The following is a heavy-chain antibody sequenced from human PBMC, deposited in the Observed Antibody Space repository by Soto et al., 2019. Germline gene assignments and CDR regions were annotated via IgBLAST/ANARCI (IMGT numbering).Heavy chain of an antibody. CDR3: ARDFRTYSHGVDV. D-gene: IGHD4-4*01. J-gene: IGHJ6*02. CDR2: INPSSDGT. Sequence: ASVKVSCKASGYPFTGPYIYWVRQAPGQGLEWMGWINPSSDGTEFAEKFQGRVTVTRDTSVRTVFLELNSLTSDDTGVYFCARDFRTYSHGVDVWGQGTAVTSP. V-gene: IGHV1-2*02. CDR1: GYPFTGPY.